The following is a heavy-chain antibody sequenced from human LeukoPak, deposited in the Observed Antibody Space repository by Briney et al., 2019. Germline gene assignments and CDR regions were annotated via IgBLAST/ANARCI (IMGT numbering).Heavy chain of an antibody. CDR2: SHYSGRT. Sequence: SETLSLTCTVSGGFLSSSNYYWGRIRQPPGKGLGWIGNSHYSGRTHYNPSLESRVIISVDTSKNQFSLKLTSVTAADTAVFYCARHHDPGLGDLSPYFDYWGQGILVTVFS. CDR1: GGFLSSSNYY. D-gene: IGHD3-16*02. J-gene: IGHJ4*02. CDR3: ARHHDPGLGDLSPYFDY. V-gene: IGHV4-39*01.